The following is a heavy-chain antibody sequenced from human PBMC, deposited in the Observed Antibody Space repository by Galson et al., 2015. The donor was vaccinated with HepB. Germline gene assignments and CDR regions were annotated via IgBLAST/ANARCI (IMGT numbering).Heavy chain of an antibody. CDR2: IYPGDSDT. CDR1: GYSFTTYW. Sequence: QSGAEVKKPGESLKISCKGSGYSFTTYWIAWVRQMPGKGLEYMGIIYPGDSDTRYRQSSQGQVTISADKSISTAYLQWGSLKASDTGMYYCARRGYCSGGSCFSAAFDIWGQGTMVTVSS. CDR3: ARRGYCSGGSCFSAAFDI. V-gene: IGHV5-51*01. D-gene: IGHD2-15*01. J-gene: IGHJ3*02.